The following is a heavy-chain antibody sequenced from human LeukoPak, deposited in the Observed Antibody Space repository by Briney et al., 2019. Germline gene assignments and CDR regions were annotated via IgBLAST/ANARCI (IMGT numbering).Heavy chain of an antibody. CDR3: ARDVLLWFGESILGPDAFDI. D-gene: IGHD3-10*01. CDR2: FDPEDGET. V-gene: IGHV1-24*01. CDR1: GYTLTQLS. Sequence: ASVKVSCKVSGYTLTQLSMHWVRQAPGKGLEWMGGFDPEDGETIYAQKFQGRVTMTEDTSTDTAYMELSSLRSDDTAVYYCARDVLLWFGESILGPDAFDIWGQGTMVTVSS. J-gene: IGHJ3*02.